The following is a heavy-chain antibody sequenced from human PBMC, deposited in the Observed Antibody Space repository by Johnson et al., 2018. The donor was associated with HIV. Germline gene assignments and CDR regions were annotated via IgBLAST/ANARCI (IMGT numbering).Heavy chain of an antibody. V-gene: IGHV3-30*04. CDR1: GFTFSSYA. J-gene: IGHJ3*02. CDR2: ISYDGSNK. Sequence: QVQLVESGGGLVQPGRSLRLPSAASGFTFSSYATHWVRQGPGKVLEWVAVISYDGSNKYSPDSVKGRFTISRDNSKNTLYLQMNSLRAEDTAVYYCARDRGAARDAFDIWGQGTMVTVSS. CDR3: ARDRGAARDAFDI. D-gene: IGHD6-6*01.